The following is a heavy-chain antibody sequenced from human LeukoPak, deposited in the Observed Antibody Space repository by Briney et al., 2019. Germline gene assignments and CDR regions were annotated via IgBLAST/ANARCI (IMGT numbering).Heavy chain of an antibody. CDR3: ARDGEAFVFDY. J-gene: IGHJ4*02. Sequence: PSETLSLTCTVSGGSISSYYWSWIRQPPGKGLEWIGYIYYSGSTNYNPSLKSRVTISVDTSKNQFSLKLSSVTAADTAVYYCARDGEAFVFDYWGQGTLVTVSS. CDR2: IYYSGST. CDR1: GGSISSYY. V-gene: IGHV4-59*01. D-gene: IGHD3-16*02.